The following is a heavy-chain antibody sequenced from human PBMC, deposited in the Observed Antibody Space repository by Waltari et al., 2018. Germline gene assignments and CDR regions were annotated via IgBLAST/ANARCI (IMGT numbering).Heavy chain of an antibody. CDR2: IWYDGSKK. CDR3: TSLDTAMGPVDY. Sequence: QVQLVESGGGVVQPGRSLRLSCTASGFTFSRYGMHWVRQAPGKGLEWVAVIWYDGSKKYYADSVGVRFTISGDNSKNTVYLQMSSLRADDTAVYYCTSLDTAMGPVDYWGQGTLVTVSS. CDR1: GFTFSRYG. V-gene: IGHV3-33*01. J-gene: IGHJ4*02. D-gene: IGHD5-18*01.